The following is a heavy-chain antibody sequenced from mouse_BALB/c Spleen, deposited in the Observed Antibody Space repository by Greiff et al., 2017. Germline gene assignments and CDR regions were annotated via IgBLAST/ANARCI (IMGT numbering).Heavy chain of an antibody. CDR3: ATWDEAMDY. V-gene: IGHV1S132*01. CDR1: GYTFTSYW. J-gene: IGHJ4*01. D-gene: IGHD4-1*01. CDR2: IFPGTGTT. Sequence: VMLVESGAELVKPGASVKLSCKTSGYTFTSYWIQWVKQRPGQGLGWIGEIFPGTGTTYYNEKFKGKATLTIDTSSSTAYMQLSSLTSEDAAVYFCATWDEAMDYWGQGTSVTVSS.